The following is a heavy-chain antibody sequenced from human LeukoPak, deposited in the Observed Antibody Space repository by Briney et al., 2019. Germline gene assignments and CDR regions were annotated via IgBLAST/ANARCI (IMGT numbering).Heavy chain of an antibody. Sequence: GGSLRLSCAASGFTFSSYWMSWVRQAPGKGLEWVANIKQDGSEKYYVDSVKGGFTISRDNAKNSLSLKMNSLRAEETAVYYCARETEGIMITFGGVIALSAFDIWGQGTMVTVSS. J-gene: IGHJ3*02. CDR3: ARETEGIMITFGGVIALSAFDI. CDR1: GFTFSSYW. D-gene: IGHD3-16*02. V-gene: IGHV3-7*01. CDR2: IKQDGSEK.